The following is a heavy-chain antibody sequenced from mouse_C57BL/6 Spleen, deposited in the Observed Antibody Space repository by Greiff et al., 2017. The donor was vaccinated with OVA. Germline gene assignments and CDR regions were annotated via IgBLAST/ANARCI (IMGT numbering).Heavy chain of an antibody. D-gene: IGHD2-4*01. CDR1: GYTFTDYE. Sequence: VQLQQSGAELVRPGASVTLSCKASGYTFTDYEMHWVKQTPVHGLEWIGAIDPETGGTAYNQKFKGKAILTADKSSSTAYMELRSLTSEDSAVYYCTSDYDEAGGYWGQGTTLTVSS. CDR2: IDPETGGT. V-gene: IGHV1-15*01. CDR3: TSDYDEAGGY. J-gene: IGHJ2*01.